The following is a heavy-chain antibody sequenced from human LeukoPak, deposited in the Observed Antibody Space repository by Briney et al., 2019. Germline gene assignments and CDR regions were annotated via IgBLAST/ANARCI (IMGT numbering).Heavy chain of an antibody. CDR2: IYPGDSDT. Sequence: GESLKISCKGSGYSFTSYWIGWVRQMPGEGLEWMGIIYPGDSDTRYSPSFQGQVTISADKSISTAYLQWSSLKASDTAMYYCARGELWFGELFPGWFDPWGQGTLVTVSS. D-gene: IGHD3-10*01. J-gene: IGHJ5*02. CDR3: ARGELWFGELFPGWFDP. CDR1: GYSFTSYW. V-gene: IGHV5-51*01.